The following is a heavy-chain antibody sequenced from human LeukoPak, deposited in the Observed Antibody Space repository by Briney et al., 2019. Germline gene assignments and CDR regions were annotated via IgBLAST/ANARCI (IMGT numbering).Heavy chain of an antibody. V-gene: IGHV3-7*03. J-gene: IGHJ3*01. CDR1: GFTFSSYW. CDR2: INSDGSEG. Sequence: QPGGSLRLSCVASGFTFSSYWMSWSRQAPGKGLEWVASINSDGSEGYYADVVKGRFTISRDNAKNSLYLQINSLRAEDTAVYYCARSSHSSSSSVWGQGTMVTVSS. D-gene: IGHD6-6*01. CDR3: ARSSHSSSSSV.